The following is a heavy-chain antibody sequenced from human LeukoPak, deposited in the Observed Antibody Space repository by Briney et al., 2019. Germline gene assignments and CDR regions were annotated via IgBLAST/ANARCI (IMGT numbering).Heavy chain of an antibody. CDR3: AKHRVGSGWNFDY. Sequence: PGGSLRLSCAASGFTFGSYAMSWVRQAPGKGLEWVSSISGSGGDRYYAESVKGRFTISRDNSKNTLYLQMNSLRAEDTAVYYCAKHRVGSGWNFDYWGQGTLVTVSS. V-gene: IGHV3-23*01. J-gene: IGHJ4*02. CDR1: GFTFGSYA. D-gene: IGHD6-19*01. CDR2: ISGSGGDR.